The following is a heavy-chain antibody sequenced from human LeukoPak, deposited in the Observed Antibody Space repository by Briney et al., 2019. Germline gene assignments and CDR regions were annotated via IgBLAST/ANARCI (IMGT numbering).Heavy chain of an antibody. CDR2: ISAYNGNT. CDR3: ARELYYDSSGFHYYYYGMDV. J-gene: IGHJ6*02. V-gene: IGHV1-18*01. D-gene: IGHD3-22*01. Sequence: GASVKVSCKASDDTFTSYGISWVRQAPGQGLEWMGWISAYNGNTNYAQKLQGRVTMTTDTSTSTAYMELRSLRSDDTAVYYCARELYYDSSGFHYYYYGMDVWGQGTTVTVSS. CDR1: DDTFTSYG.